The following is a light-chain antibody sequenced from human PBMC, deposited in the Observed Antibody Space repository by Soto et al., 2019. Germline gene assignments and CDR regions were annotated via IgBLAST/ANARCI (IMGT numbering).Light chain of an antibody. Sequence: DIQMTQSPSSLSASVGDTVTISCRASRSIRAYLNWYQHKPGKAPNLLIYGATTLHSGVPSRFSGSGSGTDFSLTISSLQPEDFATYYCQQNFSVTTLTFDGGTKVEI. J-gene: IGKJ4*01. CDR1: RSIRAY. CDR3: QQNFSVTTLT. V-gene: IGKV1-39*01. CDR2: GAT.